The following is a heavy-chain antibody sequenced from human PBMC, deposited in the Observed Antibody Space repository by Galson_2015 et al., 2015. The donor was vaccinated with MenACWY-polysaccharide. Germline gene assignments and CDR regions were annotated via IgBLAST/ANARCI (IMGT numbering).Heavy chain of an antibody. Sequence: SLRLSCAASGFTFSDSPMHWVRQASGKGLEWVGRIKSKTNRYATAYAASVKGRFTISRDDSKNTAYLQMNSLKTEDTAVYYCTRGGDSDYWGQGTLVTVSS. J-gene: IGHJ4*02. CDR1: GFTFSDSP. CDR3: TRGGDSDY. V-gene: IGHV3-73*01. D-gene: IGHD2-21*02. CDR2: IKSKTNRYAT.